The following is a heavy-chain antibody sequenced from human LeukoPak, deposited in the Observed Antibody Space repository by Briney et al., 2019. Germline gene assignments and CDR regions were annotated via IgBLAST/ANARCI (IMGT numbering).Heavy chain of an antibody. CDR3: ARKGYSDKKSFDY. CDR1: GYTFTSYA. CDR2: INAGNGNT. V-gene: IGHV1-3*01. Sequence: GTSVKVSCKASGYTFTSYAMHWVRQAPGQRLEWMGWINAGNGNTKYSQKFQGRVTITRDTSASTAYMELSSLRSEDTAVYYCARKGYSDKKSFDYWGQGTLVTVSS. J-gene: IGHJ4*02. D-gene: IGHD6-13*01.